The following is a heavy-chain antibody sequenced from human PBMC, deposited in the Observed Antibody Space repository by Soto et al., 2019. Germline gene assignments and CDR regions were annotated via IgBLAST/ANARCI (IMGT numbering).Heavy chain of an antibody. CDR1: GGSVSSTRYY. J-gene: IGHJ6*03. CDR3: ARISVASRYMDV. CDR2: FYYSGST. D-gene: IGHD5-12*01. Sequence: SETLSLTCTVSGGSVSSTRYYWDWIRQPPGKGLEWIGSFYYSGSTYYSPSLRSRVTISGDTSRKQISLRLSSVTAADTAVYYCARISVASRYMDVWGKGTTGTVSS. V-gene: IGHV4-39*01.